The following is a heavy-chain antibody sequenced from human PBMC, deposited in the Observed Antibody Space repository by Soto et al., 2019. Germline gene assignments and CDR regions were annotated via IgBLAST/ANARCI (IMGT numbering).Heavy chain of an antibody. CDR3: ARESGDWPLNWFDP. D-gene: IGHD2-21*02. CDR2: ITSDGKSK. CDR1: GFNFSNHW. V-gene: IGHV3-74*01. Sequence: PGGSLRLSCAAPGFNFSNHWMHWVRQRPAEGLVWVSRITSDGKSKAYAESVKGRFAISRDNAKNTLYLQMNGLTAEDTAVYYCARESGDWPLNWFDPWGQGTLVTVSS. J-gene: IGHJ5*02.